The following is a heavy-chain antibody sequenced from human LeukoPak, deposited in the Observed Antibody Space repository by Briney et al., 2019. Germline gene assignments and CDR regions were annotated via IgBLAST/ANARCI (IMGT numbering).Heavy chain of an antibody. J-gene: IGHJ6*02. Sequence: GGSLRLSCAASGFTFSSYGMHWVRQAPGKGLEWVAVTSYDGSNKYYADSVKGRFTISRDNSKNTLHLQMNSLIAEDTALYYCAKSPFPWFHYGMDVWGQGTTVTVSS. D-gene: IGHD3-10*01. CDR2: TSYDGSNK. CDR3: AKSPFPWFHYGMDV. CDR1: GFTFSSYG. V-gene: IGHV3-30*18.